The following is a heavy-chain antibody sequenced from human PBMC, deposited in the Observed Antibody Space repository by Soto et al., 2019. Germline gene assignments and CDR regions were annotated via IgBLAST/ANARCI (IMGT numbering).Heavy chain of an antibody. CDR3: ARDYRSGYDN. CDR1: GGSVRSGDYY. Sequence: SETLSLTCTVSGGSVRSGDYYWSWIRQPPGKGLEWIAYVYYTGGSYYNPSLKSRATISIDTSKNQFSLKMNSVTAADTAVYYCARDYRSGYDNWGQGVLVT. J-gene: IGHJ4*02. CDR2: VYYTGGS. V-gene: IGHV4-30-4*01. D-gene: IGHD6-19*01.